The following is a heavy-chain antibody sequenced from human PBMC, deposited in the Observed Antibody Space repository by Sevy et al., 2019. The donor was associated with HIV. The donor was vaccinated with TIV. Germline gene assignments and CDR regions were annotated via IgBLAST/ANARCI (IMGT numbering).Heavy chain of an antibody. CDR2: VSARNGDT. CDR3: ARAPSGSQGPGQDFKH. Sequence: ASVKVSCTASGYTFSNYLISWVRQAPGQGLEWMGWVSARNGDTKYAQRIQGRVTMTADTSTTTAYMELRSLTSDDTAVYWCARAPSGSQGPGQDFKHWGQGTLVTVSS. CDR1: GYTFSNYL. V-gene: IGHV1-18*01. D-gene: IGHD1-26*01. J-gene: IGHJ1*01.